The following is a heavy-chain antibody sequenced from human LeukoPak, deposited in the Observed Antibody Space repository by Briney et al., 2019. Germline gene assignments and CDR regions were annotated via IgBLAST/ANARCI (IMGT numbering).Heavy chain of an antibody. CDR2: INHSGST. CDR3: ARRRLLWNYDSSGYGRSWFDP. J-gene: IGHJ5*02. Sequence: PSETLSLTCAVYGGSFSGYYWSWIRQPPGKGLEWIGEINHSGSTNYNPSLKSRVTISVDTSKNQFSLKLSSVTAADTAVHYCARRRLLWNYDSSGYGRSWFDPWGQGTLVTVSS. CDR1: GGSFSGYY. D-gene: IGHD3-22*01. V-gene: IGHV4-34*01.